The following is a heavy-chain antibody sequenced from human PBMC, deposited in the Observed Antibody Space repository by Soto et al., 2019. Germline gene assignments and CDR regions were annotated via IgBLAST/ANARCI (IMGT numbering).Heavy chain of an antibody. D-gene: IGHD2-2*01. Sequence: EVPLVESGGGLVQPGGYLSRSCAASGCTFSSYWMHWVVQAPVWVLVWFSRIESDGSSTSYADSVKGRFSITMYNAKNTLYLQMNTLRAEDPAVYYCAVPVPAPTAIGYWGQGTLATVSS. CDR1: GCTFSSYW. CDR3: AVPVPAPTAIGY. V-gene: IGHV3-74*01. CDR2: IESDGSST. J-gene: IGHJ4*02.